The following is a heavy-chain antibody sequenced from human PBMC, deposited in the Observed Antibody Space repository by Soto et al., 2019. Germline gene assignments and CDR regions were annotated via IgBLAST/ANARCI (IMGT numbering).Heavy chain of an antibody. CDR3: TRAAVDGLFYYFDY. V-gene: IGHV3-73*01. D-gene: IGHD2-15*01. CDR2: IRSKANSYAT. CDR1: GFTFSGSA. Sequence: GGSLRLSCAASGFTFSGSAMHWVRQASGKGLEWVGRIRSKANSYATAYAASVKGRFTISRDDSKNTAYLQMNSLKTEDTAVYYCTRAAVDGLFYYFDYWGQGTLVTVSS. J-gene: IGHJ4*02.